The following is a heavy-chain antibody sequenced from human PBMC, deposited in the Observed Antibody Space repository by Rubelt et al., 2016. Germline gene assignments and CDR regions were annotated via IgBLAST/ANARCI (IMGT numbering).Heavy chain of an antibody. Sequence: PGFTFSSYSMNWVRQAPGKGLEWVSSISSSSSYIYYADSVKGRFTISRDNAKNSLYLQMNSLRAEDTAVYYCASQSSSGWYAFDIWGQGTMVTVSS. V-gene: IGHV3-21*01. CDR1: GFTFSSYS. CDR2: ISSSSSYI. D-gene: IGHD6-19*01. CDR3: ASQSSSGWYAFDI. J-gene: IGHJ3*02.